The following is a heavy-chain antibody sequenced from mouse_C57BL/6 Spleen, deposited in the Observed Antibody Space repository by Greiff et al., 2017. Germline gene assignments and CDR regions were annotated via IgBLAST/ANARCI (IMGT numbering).Heavy chain of an antibody. Sequence: VQLQQSGPELVKPGASVKISCKASGYTFTDYYMNWVKQSHGKSLEWIGDINPNNGGTSYNQKFKGKATLTVDKSSSTAYMELRSLTSEDSAVYYCARRRDLTGVFAYWGQGTLVTVSA. V-gene: IGHV1-26*01. CDR2: INPNNGGT. CDR1: GYTFTDYY. CDR3: ARRRDLTGVFAY. J-gene: IGHJ3*01. D-gene: IGHD4-1*01.